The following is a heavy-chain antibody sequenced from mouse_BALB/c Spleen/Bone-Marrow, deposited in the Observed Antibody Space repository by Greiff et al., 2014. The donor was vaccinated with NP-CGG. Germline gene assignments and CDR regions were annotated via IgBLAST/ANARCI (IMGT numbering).Heavy chain of an antibody. Sequence: VQLQQSGAELAKPGASVKMSCKASGYTFTDYWMHWVKQRPGRGLEWLGYINPSTGYTEYNQKFKDKATLTADKSSSTAYMQLNSLTSEDSAVYYCARFYGGYYLPLDYWGQGTTLTVSS. CDR2: INPSTGYT. J-gene: IGHJ2*01. V-gene: IGHV1-7*01. CDR1: GYTFTDYW. CDR3: ARFYGGYYLPLDY. D-gene: IGHD2-3*01.